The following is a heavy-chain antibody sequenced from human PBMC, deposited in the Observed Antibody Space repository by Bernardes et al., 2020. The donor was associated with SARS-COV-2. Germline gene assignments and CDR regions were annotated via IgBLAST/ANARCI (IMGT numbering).Heavy chain of an antibody. CDR1: GFTFTSYA. V-gene: IGHV3-23*01. D-gene: IGHD3-22*01. Sequence: GGSLRLSCAASGFTFTSYAMTWVRQAPGKGLEWVSSISGSGGSIKHADSVKGRFTISRDNSKNTLYLQMNSLRAEDTAVYYCAKGVSDPYYYDTSDYGFDIWGQGTMVTVSS. CDR3: AKGVSDPYYYDTSDYGFDI. J-gene: IGHJ3*02. CDR2: ISGSGGSI.